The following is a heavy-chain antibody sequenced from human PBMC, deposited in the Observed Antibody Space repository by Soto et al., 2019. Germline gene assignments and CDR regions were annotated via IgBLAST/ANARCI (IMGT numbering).Heavy chain of an antibody. CDR1: GFTFSSYS. V-gene: IGHV3-21*01. D-gene: IGHD4-17*01. J-gene: IGHJ6*03. CDR2: ISSSSSYI. CDR3: ARDSDYGDPRYYYYMDV. Sequence: PGGSLRLSCAASGFTFSSYSMNWVRQAPGKGLEWVSSISSSSSYIYYTDSVKGRFTISRDKAKNSLYLQMNSLRAEDMAVYYCARDSDYGDPRYYYYMDVWGKGTTVTVSS.